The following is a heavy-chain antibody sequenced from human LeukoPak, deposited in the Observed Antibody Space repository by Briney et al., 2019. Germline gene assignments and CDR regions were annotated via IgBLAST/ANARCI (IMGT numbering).Heavy chain of an antibody. V-gene: IGHV3-30*02. CDR3: AKDFHYYDSGGSN. Sequence: GGSLRLSCAASGFNFSNFGMHWVRQAPGKGLEWMAFIRYHGSSQKHADSVKGRFTISRDNSKNTLYLQMDSLRVEDTAVYYCAKDFHYYDSGGSNWGQGTLVTVSS. CDR2: IRYHGSSQ. CDR1: GFNFSNFG. D-gene: IGHD3-22*01. J-gene: IGHJ4*02.